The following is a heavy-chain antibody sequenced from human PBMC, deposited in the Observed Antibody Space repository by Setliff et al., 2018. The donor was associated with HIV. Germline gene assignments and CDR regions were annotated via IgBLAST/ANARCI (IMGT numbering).Heavy chain of an antibody. CDR1: GGSISSGSYY. CDR2: IYTSGST. V-gene: IGHV4-61*02. Sequence: SETLSLTCTVSGGSISSGSYYWSWIRQPAGKGLEWIGRIYTSGSTNYNPSLRGRVTMSVDTSKNHFSLRLSSVTAADAAVYYCARVHASGWNYFDYWGQGTLVTVSS. D-gene: IGHD6-19*01. CDR3: ARVHASGWNYFDY. J-gene: IGHJ4*02.